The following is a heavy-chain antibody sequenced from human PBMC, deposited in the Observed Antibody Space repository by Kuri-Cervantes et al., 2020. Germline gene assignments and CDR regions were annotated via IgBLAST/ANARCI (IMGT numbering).Heavy chain of an antibody. V-gene: IGHV3-69-1*01. CDR1: GFTFSDYY. Sequence: GESLKISCAASGFTFSDYYMNWVRQAPGKGLEWVSSISSSSTIYYADSVKGRITISRDNAKNSLYLEMNSLRANDTAVYYCARDRERWLVRWYFDLWGRGTPVTVSS. CDR3: ARDRERWLVRWYFDL. J-gene: IGHJ2*01. D-gene: IGHD6-19*01. CDR2: ISSSSTI.